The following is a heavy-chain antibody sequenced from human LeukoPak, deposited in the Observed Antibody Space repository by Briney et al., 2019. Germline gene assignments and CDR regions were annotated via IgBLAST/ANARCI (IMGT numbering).Heavy chain of an antibody. J-gene: IGHJ3*02. Sequence: PGGSLRLSCAASGFTFSRSAMHWVRQDPGKGLECVAVISYDGNNKYYADSVKGRFTISRDNSKNTLYLQMNSLRAEDTAVYYCARGAYYDFWSGEDAFDIWGQGTMVTVSS. V-gene: IGHV3-30-3*01. CDR2: ISYDGNNK. D-gene: IGHD3-3*01. CDR1: GFTFSRSA. CDR3: ARGAYYDFWSGEDAFDI.